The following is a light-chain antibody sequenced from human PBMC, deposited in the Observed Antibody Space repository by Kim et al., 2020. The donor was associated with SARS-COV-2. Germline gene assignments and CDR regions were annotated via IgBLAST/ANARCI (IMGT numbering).Light chain of an antibody. Sequence: SVSPGQTASITCSGDKVGDKYVCWYQQKPGQSPVLVIYQDSKRPSGIPERFSGSNSGNTATLTISGTQAMDEADYYCQTWDSSSYVFGTGTKVTVL. CDR1: KVGDKY. V-gene: IGLV3-1*01. J-gene: IGLJ1*01. CDR2: QDS. CDR3: QTWDSSSYV.